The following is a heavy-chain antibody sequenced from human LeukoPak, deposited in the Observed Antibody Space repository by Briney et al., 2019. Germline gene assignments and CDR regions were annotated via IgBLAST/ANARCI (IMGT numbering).Heavy chain of an antibody. Sequence: SETLSLTCTVSGGSISSFYWSWIRQPPGKGLEWIGYIYYSGSTNYNPSLKSRVTISVDTSKNQFSLKLSSVTAADTAVYYCARVVGMVRGVTSTGWFDPWGQGTLVTVSS. CDR2: IYYSGST. CDR1: GGSISSFY. D-gene: IGHD3-10*01. V-gene: IGHV4-59*01. CDR3: ARVVGMVRGVTSTGWFDP. J-gene: IGHJ5*02.